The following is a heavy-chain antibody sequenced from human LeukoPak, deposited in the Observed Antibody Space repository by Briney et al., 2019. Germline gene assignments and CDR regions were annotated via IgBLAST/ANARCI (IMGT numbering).Heavy chain of an antibody. D-gene: IGHD2-2*01. J-gene: IGHJ5*02. CDR1: GDSISSYY. CDR3: ARDRFTRGLGP. CDR2: IYYSGST. Sequence: SETLSLTCTVSGDSISSYYWSWIRQPPGKGLEWIGYIYYSGSTNYNPSLKSRVTISVDTSKNQFSLKLSSVTAADTAVYYCARDRFTRGLGPWGQGTLVTVSS. V-gene: IGHV4-59*01.